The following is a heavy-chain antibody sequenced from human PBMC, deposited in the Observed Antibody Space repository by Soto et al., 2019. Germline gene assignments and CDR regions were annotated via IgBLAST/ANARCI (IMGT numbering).Heavy chain of an antibody. Sequence: SETLSLTCTVSGGSISSSSYYWSWIRQPPGKGLEWIGYIYYSGSTYYNPSLKSRVTISVDTSKNQFSLKLSSVTAADTAVYYCARPYYYGSGSYSNWGQGTLVTVSS. CDR3: ARPYYYGSGSYSN. CDR1: GGSISSSSYY. V-gene: IGHV4-30-4*01. D-gene: IGHD3-10*01. J-gene: IGHJ4*02. CDR2: IYYSGST.